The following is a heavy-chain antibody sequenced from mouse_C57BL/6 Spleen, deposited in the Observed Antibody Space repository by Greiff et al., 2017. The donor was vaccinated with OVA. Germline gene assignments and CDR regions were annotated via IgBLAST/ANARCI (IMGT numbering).Heavy chain of an antibody. J-gene: IGHJ4*01. CDR1: GYTFTSYW. CDR2: IYPGSGST. D-gene: IGHD2-4*01. Sequence: VQLQQPGAELVKPGASVKMSCKASGYTFTSYWITWVKQRPGQGLEWIGDIYPGSGSTNYNEKFKSKATLTVDTSSSTAYMQRSSLTSEDSAVYYCVKIWDYDYNYAMDYWGQGTSVTVSS. CDR3: VKIWDYDYNYAMDY. V-gene: IGHV1-55*01.